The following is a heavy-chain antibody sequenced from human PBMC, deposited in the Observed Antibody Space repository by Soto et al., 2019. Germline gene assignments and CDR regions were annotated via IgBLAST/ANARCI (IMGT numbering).Heavy chain of an antibody. Sequence: QVQLVESGGDVVQPGKSLRLSCAASGRTFSSYAIHWVRQAPGKWLEWVAVIWDDGSKTSYAESVKGRFTISRDNSENMVYMQLNSQRAEDTAVYYCAKEFLLRSPRFTYEYGMDVWGQGTTVTVSS. CDR1: GRTFSSYA. CDR2: IWDDGSKT. D-gene: IGHD3-16*01. CDR3: AKEFLLRSPRFTYEYGMDV. J-gene: IGHJ6*02. V-gene: IGHV3-33*06.